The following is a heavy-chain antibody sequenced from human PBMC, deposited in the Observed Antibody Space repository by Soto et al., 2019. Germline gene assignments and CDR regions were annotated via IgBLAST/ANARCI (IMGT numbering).Heavy chain of an antibody. CDR1: GFTFSSYA. CDR2: ISYDGSNK. V-gene: IGHV3-30-3*01. D-gene: IGHD3-3*01. CDR3: AREPVTVFGVVIAYYYYGMDV. J-gene: IGHJ6*02. Sequence: GGSLRLSCAASGFTFSSYAMHWVRQAPGKGLEWVAVISYDGSNKYYADSVKGRFTISRDNSKNTLYLQMNSLRAEDTAVYYCAREPVTVFGVVIAYYYYGMDVWGQAPTVTVSS.